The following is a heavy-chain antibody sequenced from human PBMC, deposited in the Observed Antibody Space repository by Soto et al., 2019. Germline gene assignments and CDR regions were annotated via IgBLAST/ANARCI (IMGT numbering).Heavy chain of an antibody. CDR1: GGTFSSYA. Sequence: QVQLVQSGAEVKKPGSSVKVSCKASGGTFSSYAISWVRQAPGQGLELMGGIIPIFGTANYAQKFQGRVTITADESTSTAYMELSSLRAEDTAVYYCARDPGAPASSADPDRYYYYGMDVCGQGTTVTVSS. V-gene: IGHV1-69*01. J-gene: IGHJ6*02. CDR2: IIPIFGTA. CDR3: ARDPGAPASSADPDRYYYYGMDV. D-gene: IGHD6-19*01.